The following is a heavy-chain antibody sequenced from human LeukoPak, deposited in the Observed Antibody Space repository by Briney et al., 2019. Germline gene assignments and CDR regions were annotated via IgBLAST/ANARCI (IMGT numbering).Heavy chain of an antibody. V-gene: IGHV4-59*01. CDR2: IYYSGST. CDR3: ARGGDSSSWSVDH. D-gene: IGHD6-13*01. J-gene: IGHJ4*02. CDR1: GGSISGYY. Sequence: SETLSLTCTVSGGSISGYYWSWIRQPPGKGLEWIGYIYYSGSTNYNPSLKSRVTISVDTSKNQFSLKLSSVTAADTAVYYCARGGDSSSWSVDHWGQGTLVTVSS.